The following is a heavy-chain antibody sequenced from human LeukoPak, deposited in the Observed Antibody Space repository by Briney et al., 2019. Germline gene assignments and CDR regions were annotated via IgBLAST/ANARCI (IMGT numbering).Heavy chain of an antibody. D-gene: IGHD3-22*01. J-gene: IGHJ4*02. Sequence: GGSLRPSCAASGFTFSSYDMNWVRQAPGKGLELVSYISSSGSTKYYADSVKGRFTASRDNAKNSLYLQMNSLRAEDTAVYYCATTPDYYDSSGYSGYWGQGTLVTVSS. CDR3: ATTPDYYDSSGYSGY. CDR2: ISSSGSTK. V-gene: IGHV3-48*03. CDR1: GFTFSSYD.